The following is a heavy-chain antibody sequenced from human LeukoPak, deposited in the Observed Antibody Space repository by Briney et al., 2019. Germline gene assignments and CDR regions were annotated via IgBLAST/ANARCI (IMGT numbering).Heavy chain of an antibody. D-gene: IGHD3-3*01. V-gene: IGHV4-59*12. CDR3: ARENRIFGVVIYPYAFDI. Sequence: PSETLSLTCTVSGGSISSYYWSWIRQPPGKGLEWIGYIYYSGSTNYNPSLKSRVTISVDRSKNQFSLKLSSVTAADTAVYYCARENRIFGVVIYPYAFDIWGQGTLVTVSS. CDR1: GGSISSYY. J-gene: IGHJ4*02. CDR2: IYYSGST.